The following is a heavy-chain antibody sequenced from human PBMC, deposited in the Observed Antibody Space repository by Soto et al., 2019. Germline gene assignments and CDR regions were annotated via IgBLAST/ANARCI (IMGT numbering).Heavy chain of an antibody. CDR3: AARNSSRHAALDI. V-gene: IGHV3-7*01. D-gene: IGHD4-4*01. Sequence: EVQVVESGGGLVQPGGSLRLSCAASGFRFSTYWMSWVRQAPGKGLEWLAKIKNDANEMYYVDSVKGRFTISGDSAKNTLYLIMDSLRVEGMYVYCCAARNSSRHAALDIWGQVTTVIVS. J-gene: IGHJ3*02. CDR1: GFRFSTYW. CDR2: IKNDANEM.